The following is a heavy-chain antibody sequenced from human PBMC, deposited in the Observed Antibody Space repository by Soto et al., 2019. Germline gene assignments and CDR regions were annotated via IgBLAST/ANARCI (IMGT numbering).Heavy chain of an antibody. CDR3: ARHTLYPFGIFDYYDSSGYYSDAFDI. J-gene: IGHJ3*02. D-gene: IGHD3-22*01. Sequence: SETLSLTCTVSGGSVSSGSYYWSWIRQPPGKGLEWIGYIYYSGSTNYNHSLKSRVTISVDTSKNQFSLKLSSVTAADTAVYYCARHTLYPFGIFDYYDSSGYYSDAFDIWGQGTMVTVSS. CDR1: GGSVSSGSYY. CDR2: IYYSGST. V-gene: IGHV4-61*01.